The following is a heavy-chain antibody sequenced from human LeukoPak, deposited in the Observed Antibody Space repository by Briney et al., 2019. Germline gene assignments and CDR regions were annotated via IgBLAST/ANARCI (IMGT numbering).Heavy chain of an antibody. V-gene: IGHV4-39*07. J-gene: IGHJ6*03. D-gene: IGHD2-21*02. CDR2: IYYSGST. CDR3: ARGPAVTAPSHMDV. Sequence: SETLSLTCPVSGGSISSSSYYWGWLRQPPGKGLEWIGSIYYSGSTYYNPSLKSRVTISVDTSKNQFSLKLSSVTAADTAVYYCARGPAVTAPSHMDVWGKGTTVTVSS. CDR1: GGSISSSSYY.